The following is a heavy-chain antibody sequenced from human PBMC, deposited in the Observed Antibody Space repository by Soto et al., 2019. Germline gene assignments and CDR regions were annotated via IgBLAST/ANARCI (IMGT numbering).Heavy chain of an antibody. V-gene: IGHV3-33*01. CDR1: GFTFSSYG. D-gene: IGHD2-21*02. CDR3: ARETSPGGNSPYFDY. J-gene: IGHJ4*02. Sequence: EGSLRLSCAASGFTFSSYGMHWVRQAPGKGLEWVAVIWYDGSNKYYADSVKGRFTISRDNSKNTLYLQMNSLRAEDTAVYYCARETSPGGNSPYFDYWGQGTLVTVSS. CDR2: IWYDGSNK.